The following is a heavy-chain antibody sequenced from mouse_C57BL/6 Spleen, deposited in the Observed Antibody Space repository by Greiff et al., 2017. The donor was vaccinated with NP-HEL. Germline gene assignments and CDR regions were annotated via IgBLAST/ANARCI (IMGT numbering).Heavy chain of an antibody. CDR1: GYTFTSYW. J-gene: IGHJ2*01. Sequence: EVQLQQSGTVLARPGASVKMSCKTSGYTFTSYWMHWVKQRPGQGLEWIGAIYPGNSDTSYNQKFKGKAKLTAVTSASTAYMELSSLTNEDSAVYYCTHYDYDEGYWGQGTTLTVSS. CDR2: IYPGNSDT. D-gene: IGHD2-4*01. V-gene: IGHV1-5*01. CDR3: THYDYDEGY.